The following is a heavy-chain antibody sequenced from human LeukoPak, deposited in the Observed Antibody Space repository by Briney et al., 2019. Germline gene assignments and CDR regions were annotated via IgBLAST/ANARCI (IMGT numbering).Heavy chain of an antibody. CDR1: GFTFSSYS. D-gene: IGHD6-19*01. CDR2: ISSSSSYI. J-gene: IGHJ6*02. Sequence: GGSLRLSCAASGFTFSSYSTNWVRQAPGKGLEWVSSISSSSSYIYYADSVKGRFTISRDNAKNSLYLQMNSLRAEDTAVYYCARTNSSGWLADYYYYYGMDVWGQGTTVTVSS. V-gene: IGHV3-21*01. CDR3: ARTNSSGWLADYYYYYGMDV.